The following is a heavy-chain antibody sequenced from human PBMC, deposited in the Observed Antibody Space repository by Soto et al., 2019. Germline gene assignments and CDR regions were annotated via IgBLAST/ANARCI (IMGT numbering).Heavy chain of an antibody. CDR1: GFTFINYA. J-gene: IGHJ2*01. Sequence: DVQRLESGGDSVQPGGSVRLSCAGSGFTFINYAMNWVLQAPGKGLEWVSTISGGGDATFFADSVRGRFTFSRDNSKNPVTLQMNSLGVDDTAVYYCARKVVGSTSRPDYWYFDLWGRGTLVTISS. D-gene: IGHD2-21*01. CDR2: ISGGGDAT. V-gene: IGHV3-23*01. CDR3: ARKVVGSTSRPDYWYFDL.